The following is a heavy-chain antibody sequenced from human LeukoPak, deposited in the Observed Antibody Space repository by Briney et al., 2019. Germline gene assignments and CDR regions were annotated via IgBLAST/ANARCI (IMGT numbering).Heavy chain of an antibody. CDR1: GFTFSTYA. D-gene: IGHD4-11*01. CDR2: ISGSGDST. Sequence: PGGSLRLSCAASGFTFSTYAVNWVRQAPGKGLEWVSTISGSGDSTYYADSVKGRFTISRDNSKDTLYLQMNSLRAEDTAVYYCARASNSDFDYWGQGTLVTVSS. V-gene: IGHV3-23*01. J-gene: IGHJ4*02. CDR3: ARASNSDFDY.